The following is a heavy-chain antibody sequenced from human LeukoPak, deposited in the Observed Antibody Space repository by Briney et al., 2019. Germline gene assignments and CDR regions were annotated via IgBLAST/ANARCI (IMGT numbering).Heavy chain of an antibody. Sequence: PGGSLRLSCAASGFTFSSYAMSWVRQAPGEGLEWVSAISGSGGSTYYADSVKGRFTISRDNSKNTLYLQMNSLRAEDTAVYYCAKDNRPNDYGDSYYYYGMDVWGQGTTVTVSS. CDR2: ISGSGGST. CDR1: GFTFSSYA. CDR3: AKDNRPNDYGDSYYYYGMDV. J-gene: IGHJ6*02. D-gene: IGHD4-17*01. V-gene: IGHV3-23*01.